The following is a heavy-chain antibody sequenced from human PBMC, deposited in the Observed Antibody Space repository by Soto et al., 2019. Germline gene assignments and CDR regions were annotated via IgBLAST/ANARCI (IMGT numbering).Heavy chain of an antibody. D-gene: IGHD4-17*01. CDR3: AKDPNTVTTGWYFDL. V-gene: IGHV3-23*01. CDR1: GLTLSNYD. J-gene: IGHJ2*01. Sequence: EVELLQSGGGLVQPGGSLRLSCRASGLTLSNYDMAWVRQAPGKGLEWVSSVRDSGEDTFYADSVKGRFTISRDNSTNTVYLQMNSLKVEDSAFYYCAKDPNTVTTGWYFDLWGRGTLVTVSS. CDR2: VRDSGEDT.